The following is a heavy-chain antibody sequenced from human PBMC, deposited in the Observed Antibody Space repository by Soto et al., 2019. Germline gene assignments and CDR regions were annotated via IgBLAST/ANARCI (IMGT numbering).Heavy chain of an antibody. D-gene: IGHD2-15*01. CDR3: AEDRINHNSVWHPFDI. CDR1: GFTFSIYA. CDR2: IGRDGDDT. V-gene: IGHV3-23*01. J-gene: IGHJ3*02. Sequence: AQLSESGGGLVQPGGSLRLSCAASGFTFSIYAMSWVRQAPGKGLEWVSGIGRDGDDTNYADSVKGRFIISRDNSKSTLSLQMNGLRVEDTAVYYGAEDRINHNSVWHPFDIWGQGTMVTVSS.